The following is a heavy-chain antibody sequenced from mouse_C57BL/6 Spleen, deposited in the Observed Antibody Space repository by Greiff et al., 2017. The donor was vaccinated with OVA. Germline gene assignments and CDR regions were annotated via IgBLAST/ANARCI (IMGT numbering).Heavy chain of an antibody. Sequence: QVQLKQPGTELVKPGASVKLSCKASGYTFTSYWMHWVKQRPGQGLEWIGNINPSNGGTNYNEKFKSKATLTVDKTSSTAYMQLSSLTSEDSAVYYCARYDYDGNYAMDYWGQGTSVTVSS. CDR1: GYTFTSYW. J-gene: IGHJ4*01. CDR2: INPSNGGT. D-gene: IGHD2-4*01. CDR3: ARYDYDGNYAMDY. V-gene: IGHV1-53*01.